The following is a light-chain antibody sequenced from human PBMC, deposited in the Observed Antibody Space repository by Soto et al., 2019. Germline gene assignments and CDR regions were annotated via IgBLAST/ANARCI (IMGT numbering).Light chain of an antibody. V-gene: IGKV3-15*01. CDR3: QQYNNWPS. CDR1: QSVSTN. CDR2: GAS. Sequence: IVMTPSPATLAVSPGEKGTLSFRASQSVSTNLAWYQHKPGQAPRLVISGASTRATGVPARFSGSGSETEFTLTIRSLQSEDFAVYFCQQYNNWPSFGQGTRLEIK. J-gene: IGKJ5*01.